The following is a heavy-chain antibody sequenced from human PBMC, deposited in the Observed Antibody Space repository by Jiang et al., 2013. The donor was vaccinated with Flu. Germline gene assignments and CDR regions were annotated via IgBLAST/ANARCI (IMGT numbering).Heavy chain of an antibody. J-gene: IGHJ4*02. CDR1: GFTFSSYS. CDR3: ARDKPHDYDFWSGQTFDY. V-gene: IGHV3-21*01. D-gene: IGHD3-3*01. Sequence: VQLVESGGGLVKPGGSLRLSCAASGFTFSSYSMNWVRQAPGKGLEWVSSISSSSSYIYYADSVKGRFTISRDNAKNSVYLQMNSLRAEDTAVYYCARDKPHDYDFWSGQTFDYWGQGTLVTVSS. CDR2: ISSSSSYI.